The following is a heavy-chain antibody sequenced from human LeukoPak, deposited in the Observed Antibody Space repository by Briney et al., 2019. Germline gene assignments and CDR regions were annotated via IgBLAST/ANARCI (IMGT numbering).Heavy chain of an antibody. CDR3: ARVSIAARENWFEA. CDR1: GGSFRGYH. CDR2: INHSGST. V-gene: IGHV4-34*01. J-gene: IGHJ5*02. D-gene: IGHD6-6*01. Sequence: SETLSLTCVVYGGSFRGYHWNWIRQPPSKGLDGIGDINHSGSTNYNLSLNRRVTIPVDKTKNQCSLKLSAVTAADTAVYYCARVSIAARENWFEAWGQGTLVTVSS.